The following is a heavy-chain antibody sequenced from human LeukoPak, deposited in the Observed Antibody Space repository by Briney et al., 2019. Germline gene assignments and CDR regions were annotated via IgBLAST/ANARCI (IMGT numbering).Heavy chain of an antibody. Sequence: GGPLRLSCAASGFTFSSYSMNWVRQAPGKGLEWVSYISSSSSNIYYADSVKGRFTISRDNAKNSLYLQTNSLRDEDTAVYYCVRQYGDYSPLDYWGQGPLVTVSS. CDR1: GFTFSSYS. V-gene: IGHV3-48*02. CDR2: ISSSSSNI. CDR3: VRQYGDYSPLDY. J-gene: IGHJ4*02. D-gene: IGHD4-17*01.